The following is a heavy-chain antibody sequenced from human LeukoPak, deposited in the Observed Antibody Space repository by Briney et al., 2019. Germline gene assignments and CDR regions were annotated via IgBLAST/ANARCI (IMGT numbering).Heavy chain of an antibody. CDR3: ARPRSHRMEAAFDI. V-gene: IGHV5-51*01. CDR2: IYPGDSDT. Sequence: GESLKISCKGSGYTFTSHWISWVRQMPGKGLEWMGIIYPGDSDTRYSPSFQGQVTISADKSIRTAYLQWSSLKASDTAMYYCARPRSHRMEAAFDIWGQGTMVTVSS. D-gene: IGHD2-15*01. J-gene: IGHJ3*02. CDR1: GYTFTSHW.